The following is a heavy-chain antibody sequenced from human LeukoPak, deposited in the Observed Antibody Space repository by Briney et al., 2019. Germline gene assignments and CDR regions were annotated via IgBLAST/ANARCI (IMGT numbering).Heavy chain of an antibody. CDR3: ARGEGVRYPSDY. D-gene: IGHD2-2*02. Sequence: PSETLSLTCAVYGGSFSGYYWSWIRQPPGKGLEWIGEINHSGSTDYNPSLKSRVTISVDTSKNQFSLKLSSVTAADTAVYYCARGEGVRYPSDYWGQGTLVTVSS. CDR2: INHSGST. J-gene: IGHJ4*02. CDR1: GGSFSGYY. V-gene: IGHV4-34*01.